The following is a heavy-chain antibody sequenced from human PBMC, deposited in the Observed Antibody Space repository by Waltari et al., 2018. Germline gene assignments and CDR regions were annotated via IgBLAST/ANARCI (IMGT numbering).Heavy chain of an antibody. CDR3: ARAGAVRGRYYFDY. CDR2: INPSGVST. J-gene: IGHJ4*02. V-gene: IGHV1-46*01. D-gene: IGHD3-10*01. Sequence: QVQLVQSGAEVKKPGASVNVSCKASGYIFTNYYVHWVRQAPGQGLEWMGIINPSGVSTRNAQKFQGRVTMTRDTSTSTVHMEMSSLRSEDTAVYYCARAGAVRGRYYFDYWGQGSLVTVSS. CDR1: GYIFTNYY.